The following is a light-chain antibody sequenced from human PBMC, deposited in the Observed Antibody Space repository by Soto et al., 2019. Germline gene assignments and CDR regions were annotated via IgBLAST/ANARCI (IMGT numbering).Light chain of an antibody. V-gene: IGKV3-15*01. CDR1: QSVSSN. CDR3: QQYNNWPPFT. J-gene: IGKJ2*01. CDR2: GAS. Sequence: EIVMTQSPATLSASAGDRATLSCRASQSVSSNLAWYQQKPGQAPRLLIYGASTRATGIPARFSGSGSGTEFTLTISSLQSEDFAVYFCQQYNNWPPFTFGQGTKLEIK.